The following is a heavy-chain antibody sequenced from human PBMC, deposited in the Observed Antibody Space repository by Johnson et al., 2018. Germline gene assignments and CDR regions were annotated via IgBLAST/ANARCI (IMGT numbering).Heavy chain of an antibody. CDR2: MNPNSESA. CDR3: ARVEVVATILTSYYYYGMDV. J-gene: IGHJ6*02. CDR1: GYNFNNHD. D-gene: IGHD5-12*01. V-gene: IGHV1-8*01. Sequence: QVQLVQSGAEVKKPGASVRVSCKASGYNFNNHDINWVRQATGQGLEWMGWMNPNSESAGYAQKFQGRVRSTADESTRTAYTELSSLRSEETAGYYCARVEVVATILTSYYYYGMDVWGQGTTVIVSS.